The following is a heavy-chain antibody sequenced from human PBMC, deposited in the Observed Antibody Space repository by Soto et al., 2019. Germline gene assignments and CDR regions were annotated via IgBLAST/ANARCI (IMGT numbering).Heavy chain of an antibody. CDR1: GGSISSYY. D-gene: IGHD6-13*01. V-gene: IGHV4-59*08. J-gene: IGHJ5*02. CDR2: IYYSGST. CDR3: ARQGGWAAAGTVWFDP. Sequence: SETLSLTCTVSGGSISSYYWSWIRQPPGKGLEWIGYIYYSGSTNYNPSLKSRVTISVDTSKNQFSLKLSSVTAADTAVYYCARQGGWAAAGTVWFDPWGQGTLVTVS.